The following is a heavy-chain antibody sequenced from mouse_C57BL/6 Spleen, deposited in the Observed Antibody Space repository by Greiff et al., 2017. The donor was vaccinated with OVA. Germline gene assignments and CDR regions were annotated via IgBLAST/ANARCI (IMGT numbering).Heavy chain of an antibody. J-gene: IGHJ3*01. D-gene: IGHD3-2*02. Sequence: QVQLQQSGAELVRPGTSVKVSCKASGYAFTNYLIEWVKQRPGQGLEWIGVINPGSGGTNYNEKFKGKATLTADKSSSTAYMQLSSLTSEDSAVYCCARQRRLGDAYWGQGTLVTVSA. V-gene: IGHV1-54*01. CDR1: GYAFTNYL. CDR2: INPGSGGT. CDR3: ARQRRLGDAY.